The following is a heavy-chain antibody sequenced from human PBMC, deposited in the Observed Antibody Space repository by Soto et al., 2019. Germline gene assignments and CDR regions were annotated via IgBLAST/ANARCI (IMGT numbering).Heavy chain of an antibody. CDR2: MNPNSGNT. CDR1: GYTFTSYD. J-gene: IGHJ6*02. D-gene: IGHD3-9*01. CDR3: ARGRVLRYFDWSRSRYYYGMDV. V-gene: IGHV1-8*01. Sequence: QVPLVQSGAEVKKPGASVKVSCKASGYTFTSYDINWVRQATGQGLEWMGWMNPNSGNTGYAQKFQGRVTMTRNTSISTAYMELSSLRSEDTAVYYCARGRVLRYFDWSRSRYYYGMDVWGQGTTVTVSS.